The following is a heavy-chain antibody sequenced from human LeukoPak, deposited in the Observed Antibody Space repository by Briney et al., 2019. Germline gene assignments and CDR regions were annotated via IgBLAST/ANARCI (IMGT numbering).Heavy chain of an antibody. CDR3: ARDVYYGSGSPRLDY. D-gene: IGHD3-10*01. Sequence: GGSLRLSCAASGFTFSSYGMHWVRQAPGKGLEWVAFIRYDGSNKYYADSVKGRFTISRDNAKNSLYLQMNSLRAEDTAVYYCARDVYYGSGSPRLDYWGQGTLVTVSS. CDR1: GFTFSSYG. J-gene: IGHJ4*02. V-gene: IGHV3-30*02. CDR2: IRYDGSNK.